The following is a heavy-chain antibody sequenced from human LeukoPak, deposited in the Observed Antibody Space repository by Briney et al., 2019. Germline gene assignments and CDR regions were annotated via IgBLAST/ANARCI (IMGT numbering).Heavy chain of an antibody. CDR1: GYDFTSVG. J-gene: IGHJ4*02. D-gene: IGHD6-19*01. CDR3: ARAGSGSGWYFDY. Sequence: ASVEVSCKASGYDFTSVGITWVRRAPGQGLEWMGWISPYNGNTRYAQKFQGRVAMTTDTSTTTAYMELRGLRFNDTAVYYRARAGSGSGWYFDYWGQGTLVTVSS. CDR2: ISPYNGNT. V-gene: IGHV1-18*01.